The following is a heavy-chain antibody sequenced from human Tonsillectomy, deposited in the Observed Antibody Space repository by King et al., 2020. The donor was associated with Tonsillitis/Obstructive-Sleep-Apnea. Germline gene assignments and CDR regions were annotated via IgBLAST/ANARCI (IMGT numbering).Heavy chain of an antibody. CDR2: IYPGDSDT. CDR1: GYSFTSYW. Sequence: QLVQSGAEVKKPGESLKISCKGSGYSFTSYWIGWVRQMPGKGLEWMGIIYPGDSDTRYSPSFQGQVTIPADKSISTAYLQWSSLKASDTAMYYCAKHRTGYSRSPYYYGMDVWGQGTTVTVPS. CDR3: AKHRTGYSRSPYYYGMDV. V-gene: IGHV5-51*01. J-gene: IGHJ6*02. D-gene: IGHD3/OR15-3a*01.